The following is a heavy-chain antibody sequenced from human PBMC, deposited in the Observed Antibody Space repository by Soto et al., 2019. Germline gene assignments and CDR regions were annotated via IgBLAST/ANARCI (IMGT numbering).Heavy chain of an antibody. V-gene: IGHV4-59*08. J-gene: IGHJ4*02. CDR2: IYYSGST. D-gene: IGHD3-9*01. CDR3: ARTYYDILTGYSFDY. Sequence: SETLSLTCTVSGGSISSYYWSWIRQPPGKGLEWIGYIYYSGSTNCNPSLKSRVTISVDTSKNQFSLKLSSVTAADTAVYYCARTYYDILTGYSFDYWGQGTLVTVSS. CDR1: GGSISSYY.